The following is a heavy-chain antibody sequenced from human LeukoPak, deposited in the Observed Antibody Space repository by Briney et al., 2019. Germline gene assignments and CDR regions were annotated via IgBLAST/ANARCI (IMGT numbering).Heavy chain of an antibody. CDR1: GFTFSNAW. J-gene: IGHJ4*02. CDR2: IKSKTDGGTT. D-gene: IGHD5-12*01. V-gene: IGHV3-15*01. Sequence: GGSLRLSCAASGFTFSNAWMSWVRQAPGKGLEWVGRIKSKTDGGTTDYAAPVKGRFTISRDDSKNTLYLQMNSLKTEDTAVYYRTTESSGYDLDFDYWGQGTLVTVSS. CDR3: TTESSGYDLDFDY.